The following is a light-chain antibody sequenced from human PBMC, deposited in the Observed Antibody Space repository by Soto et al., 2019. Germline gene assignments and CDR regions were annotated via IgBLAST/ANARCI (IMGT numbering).Light chain of an antibody. V-gene: IGKV1-6*01. Sequence: AIQMTHSPSSLSASVGDIVTITCRASQAIRVDLAWYQQKPGKAPKLLIYAASSLHSGVPSRFSGRGSGTDFTLTISSLQPEDFATYYCLQSYRTPTFGQGTRLEIK. CDR1: QAIRVD. J-gene: IGKJ5*01. CDR3: LQSYRTPT. CDR2: AAS.